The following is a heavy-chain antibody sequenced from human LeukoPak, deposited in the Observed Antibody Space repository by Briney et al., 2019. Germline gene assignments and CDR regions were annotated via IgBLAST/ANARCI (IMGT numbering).Heavy chain of an antibody. D-gene: IGHD3-22*01. CDR2: ISGSSGII. J-gene: IGHJ4*02. CDR1: GFTFNTYT. V-gene: IGHV3-48*01. CDR3: ARPCDTRGYFPDY. Sequence: GGSLRLSCAASGFTFNTYTMNWVRQAPGKGLEWVSYISGSSGIIDYADSVRGRFTISRDNAKNSLYLQMNSLRAEDTAVYYCARPCDTRGYFPDYWGQGTLVTASS.